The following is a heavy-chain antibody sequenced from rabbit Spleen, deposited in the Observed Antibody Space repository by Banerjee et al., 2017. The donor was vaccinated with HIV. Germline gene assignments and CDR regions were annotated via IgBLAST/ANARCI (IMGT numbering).Heavy chain of an antibody. Sequence: QSLEESGGDLVKPGASLTLTCTASGFSFSSGYDMCWVRQAPGKGLEWIGTIYTGSSGATDYASWTKGRFTISKTSSTTVTLQMTSLTAADTATYFCARGSGYAGLIFGELNLWGPGTLVTVS. CDR1: GFSFSSGYD. D-gene: IGHD4-2*01. J-gene: IGHJ4*01. CDR3: ARGSGYAGLIFGELNL. V-gene: IGHV1S40*01. CDR2: IYTGSSGAT.